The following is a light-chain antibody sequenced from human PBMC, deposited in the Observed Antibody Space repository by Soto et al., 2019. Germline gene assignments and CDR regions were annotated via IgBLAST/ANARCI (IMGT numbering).Light chain of an antibody. V-gene: IGLV2-23*01. J-gene: IGLJ1*01. CDR1: SSDVGSYNL. Sequence: QSALTQPASVSGSPGQSITISCTGTSSDVGSYNLVSWYQQHPGKAPKLMIYEGSKRPSGVSNRFSGSKSGNTASLTISGLQAEDEADYYCCSYAGSSTSFYVCGTGTKLTVL. CDR3: CSYAGSSTSFYV. CDR2: EGS.